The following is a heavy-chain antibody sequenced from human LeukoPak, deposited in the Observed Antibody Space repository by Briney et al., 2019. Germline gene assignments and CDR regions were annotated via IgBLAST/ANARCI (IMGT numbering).Heavy chain of an antibody. V-gene: IGHV3-48*04. CDR3: ARAGRRLLFLDS. D-gene: IGHD6-6*01. J-gene: IGHJ4*02. CDR2: ISSSSSTI. CDR1: GFTFSSYS. Sequence: GGSLRLSCAASGFTFSSYSMNWVRQAPGKGLEWVSYISSSSSTIYYADSVKGRFTISRDDAKKSVYLQMNSLRVEDTAVYYCARAGRRLLFLDSWGLGTLVTVSS.